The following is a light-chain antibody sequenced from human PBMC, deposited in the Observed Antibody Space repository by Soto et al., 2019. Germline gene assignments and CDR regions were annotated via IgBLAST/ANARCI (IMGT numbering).Light chain of an antibody. V-gene: IGLV1-40*01. CDR3: QSYDSSLSGVV. CDR1: SSNIGAGSD. Sequence: QSVLTQPPSVSGAPGQRVTISCAGSSSNIGAGSDVHWYQQLPGTAPKLLIYGNSNRPSGVPDRFSGFKSGTSASLAITGLQAEDEADYYCQSYDSSLSGVVFGGGTKLTVL. J-gene: IGLJ3*02. CDR2: GNS.